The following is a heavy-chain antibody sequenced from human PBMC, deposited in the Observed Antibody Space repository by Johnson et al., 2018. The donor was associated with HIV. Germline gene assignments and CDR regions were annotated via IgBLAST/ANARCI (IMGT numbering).Heavy chain of an antibody. J-gene: IGHJ3*02. CDR3: AKGTGDKGTIHEDAFDI. CDR1: GFTFDDYG. D-gene: IGHD7-27*01. CDR2: INWNSGSI. Sequence: EVQLVESGGGLVQPGRSLRLSCAASGFTFDDYGMHWVRQAPGKGLEWVSGINWNSGSIGYADSVKGRFTISRDNAKNSLYLQMNSLRAEDTVLFYCAKGTGDKGTIHEDAFDIWGQGTMVTVSS. V-gene: IGHV3-9*01.